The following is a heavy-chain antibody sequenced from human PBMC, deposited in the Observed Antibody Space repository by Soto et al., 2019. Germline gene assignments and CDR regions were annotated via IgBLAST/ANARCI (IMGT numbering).Heavy chain of an antibody. D-gene: IGHD6-6*01. CDR2: ISSSGSTI. CDR1: GFTFSSYE. CDR3: ARVCRSARPAPCYYYGMDF. J-gene: IGHJ6*02. Sequence: PGGSLRLSCAASGFTFSSYEMNWVRQAPGKGLEWVSYISSSGSTIYYADSEKGRFTISRDNAKNSLYLQMNSLRAEDTAVYYCARVCRSARPAPCYYYGMDFWGQGTTVTVSS. V-gene: IGHV3-48*03.